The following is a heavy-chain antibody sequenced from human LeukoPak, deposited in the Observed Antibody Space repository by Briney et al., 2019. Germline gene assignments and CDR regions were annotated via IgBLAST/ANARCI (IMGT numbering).Heavy chain of an antibody. CDR1: GFVFSSYG. J-gene: IGHJ4*02. Sequence: PGGSLRLSCAASGFVFSSYGMHWVRQAPGKGLEWVAFIRYDGSNEYYADSVKGRFTISRDNSKSTLYLQMKSLRVGDTALYYCVKQVFGETGYFDSWGQGTLVSVST. CDR3: VKQVFGETGYFDS. D-gene: IGHD3-10*01. CDR2: IRYDGSNE. V-gene: IGHV3-30*02.